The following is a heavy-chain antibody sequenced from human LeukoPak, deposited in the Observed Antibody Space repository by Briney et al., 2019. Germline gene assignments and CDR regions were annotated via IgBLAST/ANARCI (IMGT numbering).Heavy chain of an antibody. CDR2: IIPILGIA. Sequence: SVKVSCKASGGTFSSYAISWVRQAPGQGLEWMGRIIPILGIANYAQKFQGRVTITADKSTSTAYMELSSLRSEGTAVYYCARDPVVPAAIRSGNWFDPWGQGTLVTVSS. V-gene: IGHV1-69*04. CDR1: GGTFSSYA. J-gene: IGHJ5*02. D-gene: IGHD2-2*02. CDR3: ARDPVVPAAIRSGNWFDP.